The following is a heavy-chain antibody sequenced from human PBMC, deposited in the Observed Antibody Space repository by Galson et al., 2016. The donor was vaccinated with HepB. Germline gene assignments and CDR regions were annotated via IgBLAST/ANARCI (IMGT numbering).Heavy chain of an antibody. CDR3: VRSGCASCGLDV. D-gene: IGHD2-15*01. CDR2: IDGYDIK. J-gene: IGHJ6*02. V-gene: IGHV2-70*19. CDR1: GFSLSTSGIR. Sequence: PALVKPTQTLTLTCSFSGFSLSTSGIRVSWVRQPPGKALEWLGKIDGYDIKEYSTALKTRLTMSKDTSKNQVVLTMTNMGPVDTATYYCVRSGCASCGLDVWGQGTTVIVSS.